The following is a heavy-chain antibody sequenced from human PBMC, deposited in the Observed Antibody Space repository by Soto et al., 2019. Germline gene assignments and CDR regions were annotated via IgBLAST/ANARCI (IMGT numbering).Heavy chain of an antibody. J-gene: IGHJ6*02. CDR1: GYTFTSYG. Sequence: ASVKVSCKASGYTFTSYGISWVRQAPGQGLEWMGWISAYNGNTNYAQKLQGRVTMTTDTSTSTAYMELRSLRSDDTAVYYCAIGEGHLYHYYLLAVWGQGSTVTVSS. CDR2: ISAYNGNT. D-gene: IGHD3-10*01. CDR3: AIGEGHLYHYYLLAV. V-gene: IGHV1-18*01.